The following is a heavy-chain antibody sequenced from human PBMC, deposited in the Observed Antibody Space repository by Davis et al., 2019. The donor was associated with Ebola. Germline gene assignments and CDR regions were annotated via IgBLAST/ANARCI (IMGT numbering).Heavy chain of an antibody. CDR3: AREMGFIATSHFDY. Sequence: SETLSLTCAVSGGSISSSNWWSWVRQPPGKGLEWIGEIYHSGSTNYNPSLKSRVTISVDKSKNQFSLKLSSVTAADTAVYYCAREMGFIATSHFDYWGQGTLVTVSS. D-gene: IGHD3-22*01. CDR2: IYHSGST. V-gene: IGHV4-4*02. CDR1: GGSISSSNW. J-gene: IGHJ4*02.